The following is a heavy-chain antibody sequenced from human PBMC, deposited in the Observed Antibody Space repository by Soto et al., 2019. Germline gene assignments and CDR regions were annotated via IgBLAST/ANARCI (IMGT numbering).Heavy chain of an antibody. Sequence: EVQLVESGGGLVQPGGSLRLSCAASGFTFSSYSMNWGRQATGKGLEWVSYISSSSSTIYYADSVKGRFTISRDNAKTSLYLQMNSLRDDDTAVYYCAAGSGFWSGYLYSYYYGMDVWGQGTTVTVSS. D-gene: IGHD3-3*01. CDR1: GFTFSSYS. J-gene: IGHJ6*02. CDR3: AAGSGFWSGYLYSYYYGMDV. CDR2: ISSSSSTI. V-gene: IGHV3-48*02.